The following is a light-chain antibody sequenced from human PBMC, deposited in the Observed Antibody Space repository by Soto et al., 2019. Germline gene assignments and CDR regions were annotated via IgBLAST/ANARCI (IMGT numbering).Light chain of an antibody. CDR3: QQFYSSPLT. V-gene: IGKV4-1*01. J-gene: IGKJ4*01. CDR1: QRVLKSSTTRTY. CDR2: WAS. Sequence: DIVMTQSPDSLAVSLGDSASINCSSSQRVLKSSTTRTYLAWYQQKAGQPPKLLIYWASTRESGVPDRFSGSGSGTDFTLSSSNLQTEGVAVYYCQQFYSSPLTFGGGAKLQIK.